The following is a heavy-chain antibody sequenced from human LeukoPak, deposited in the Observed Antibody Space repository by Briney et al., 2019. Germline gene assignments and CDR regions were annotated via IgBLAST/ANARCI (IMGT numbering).Heavy chain of an antibody. CDR2: INSDGSST. J-gene: IGHJ4*02. V-gene: IGHV3-74*01. CDR1: GFTFSSYW. Sequence: GGSLRLSCAASGFTFSSYWMHWVRQAPGKGLVWVSRINSDGSSTSYADSVKGRFTISRDNAKNTLHLQMNSLRVEDTAVYYCARGDPSWGVVVISEAHYWGQGTLVTVSS. CDR3: ARGDPSWGVVVISEAHY. D-gene: IGHD3-22*01.